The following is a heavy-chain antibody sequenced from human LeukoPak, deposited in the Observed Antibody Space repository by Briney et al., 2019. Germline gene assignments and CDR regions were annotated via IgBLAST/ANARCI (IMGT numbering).Heavy chain of an antibody. D-gene: IGHD1-7*01. CDR3: AKGSGTTDCFDP. CDR1: GFTFSSYG. Sequence: GESLRLSSAASGFTFSSYGMSWVRQAPGKGLEWLSHITSGGTIYYADSVKGRFTISRDNAKSSLYLQMSSLRDEDTAVYYCAKGSGTTDCFDPWGQGTLITVSS. V-gene: IGHV3-48*02. CDR2: ITSGGTI. J-gene: IGHJ5*02.